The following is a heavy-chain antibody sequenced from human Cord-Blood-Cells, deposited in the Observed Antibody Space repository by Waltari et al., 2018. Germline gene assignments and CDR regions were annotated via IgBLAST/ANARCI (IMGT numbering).Heavy chain of an antibody. CDR1: GYTFTSYA. CDR3: ASQFSSRGSGSYYNDY. V-gene: IGHV7-4-1*02. Sequence: QVQLVQSGSELKKPGASVKVSCKASGYTFTSYAMNWLRQAPGQGLEWMGWIKTNTGTPTYAQGFTGRFVFSLDTSVSTAYLQISSLKAEDTAVYYCASQFSSRGSGSYYNDYWGQGTLVTVSS. J-gene: IGHJ4*02. D-gene: IGHD3-10*01. CDR2: IKTNTGTP.